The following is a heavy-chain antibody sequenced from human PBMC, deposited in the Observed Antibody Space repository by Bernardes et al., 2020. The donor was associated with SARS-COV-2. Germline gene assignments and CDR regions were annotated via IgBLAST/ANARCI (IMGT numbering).Heavy chain of an antibody. CDR3: TRGGGDEHNYVVGY. J-gene: IGHJ4*02. V-gene: IGHV3-74*01. CDR2: IDSDGSTT. CDR1: GFTFSTYW. Sequence: GGSLRLSCEASGFTFSTYWMHWVRQAPGKGLQWVSRIDSDGSTTNYADSVKGRFTISRDNAKNTVYLQMNSLRAEDTAVYYCTRGGGDEHNYVVGYWGQGTLVTVSS. D-gene: IGHD3-16*01.